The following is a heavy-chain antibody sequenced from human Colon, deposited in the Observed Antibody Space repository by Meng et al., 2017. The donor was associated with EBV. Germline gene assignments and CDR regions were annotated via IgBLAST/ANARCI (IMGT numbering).Heavy chain of an antibody. CDR1: GYTFTSYA. J-gene: IGHJ4*02. CDR3: ARGNGCRFDN. V-gene: IGHV7-4-1*01. CDR2: INTNTGNP. D-gene: IGHD5-24*01. Sequence: QVQLVPAVSEMKRPGDCVNVFCKASGYTFTSYAMHWVRQAPGEGLEWMGWINTNTGNPTYAQGFPGRFIFSLDTSVSTAYLQIDRLKADDTAVYYCARGNGCRFDNWGQGTLVTVSS.